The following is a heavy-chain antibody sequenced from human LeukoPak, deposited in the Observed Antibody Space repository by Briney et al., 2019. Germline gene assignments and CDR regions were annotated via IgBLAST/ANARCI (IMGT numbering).Heavy chain of an antibody. V-gene: IGHV3-48*03. J-gene: IGHJ4*02. Sequence: PGGSLRLSCAASGFTFSSYEMNGVRRAPGKGLEWVSYISSSGSTIYYADSVKGRFTISRDNAKNSLYLQMNSLRAEDTAVYYCARALRGQQLVSDYWGQGTLVTVSS. CDR1: GFTFSSYE. CDR2: ISSSGSTI. D-gene: IGHD6-13*01. CDR3: ARALRGQQLVSDY.